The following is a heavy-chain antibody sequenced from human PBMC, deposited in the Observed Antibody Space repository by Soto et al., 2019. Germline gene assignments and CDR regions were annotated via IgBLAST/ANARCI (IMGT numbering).Heavy chain of an antibody. D-gene: IGHD5-12*01. CDR1: GGSISSYY. V-gene: IGHV4-59*12. CDR2: IYYSGST. Sequence: SDTLSLTWTVSGGSISSYYGIWIRQPPGKGLEWIGYIYYSGSTNYNPSLKSRVTISGDRSKNQFSLKLRSVTAADTAVYYCAAGGGLPRYYWGQGTLVTSPQ. CDR3: AAGGGLPRYY. J-gene: IGHJ4*02.